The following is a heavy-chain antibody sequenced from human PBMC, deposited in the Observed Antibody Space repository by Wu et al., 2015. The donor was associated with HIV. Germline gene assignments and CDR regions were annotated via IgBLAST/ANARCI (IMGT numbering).Heavy chain of an antibody. J-gene: IGHJ6*02. D-gene: IGHD3-10*01. CDR3: ATSYYGSGSYPTFYYYYAMDV. V-gene: IGHV1-24*01. Sequence: HDQLIQSGAEVKKPGASVKVSCKVSGYTLPKLSMHWVRQAPGKGLEWMAGFDPEDGETIYAQKFQGRVAMTRNISTRTAYMELSGLKSEDTAVYYCATSYYGSGSYPTFYYYYAMDVWGQGTTVTVSS. CDR2: FDPEDGET. CDR1: GYTLPKLS.